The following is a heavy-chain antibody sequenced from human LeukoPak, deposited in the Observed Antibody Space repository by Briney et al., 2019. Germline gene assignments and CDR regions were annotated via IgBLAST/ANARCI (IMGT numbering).Heavy chain of an antibody. V-gene: IGHV4-59*01. CDR1: GGSISSYY. D-gene: IGHD6-19*01. CDR2: IYYSGST. Sequence: SETLSLTCTVSGGSISSYYWSWIRQPPGKGLEWIGYIYYSGSTNYNPTLKSRVTISVDTSKNQFSLKLSSVTAADTAVYYCERVSRIAVAGLFDYWGQGTLVTVSS. CDR3: ERVSRIAVAGLFDY. J-gene: IGHJ4*02.